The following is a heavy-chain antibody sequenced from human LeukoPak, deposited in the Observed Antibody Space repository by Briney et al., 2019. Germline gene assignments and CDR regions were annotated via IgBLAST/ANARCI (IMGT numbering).Heavy chain of an antibody. D-gene: IGHD6-19*01. J-gene: IGHJ4*02. CDR2: FRGSDGAT. CDR3: AKLTINNGWYEDY. CDR1: GFTFSGNA. Sequence: GGSLRLSRATSGFTFSGNAMTWVRQAPGKGLEWVSAFRGSDGATYYADSVKGRFTISGDNSKNTLYLQMNSLRAEDTAVYYCAKLTINNGWYEDYWGQGTLVTVSS. V-gene: IGHV3-23*01.